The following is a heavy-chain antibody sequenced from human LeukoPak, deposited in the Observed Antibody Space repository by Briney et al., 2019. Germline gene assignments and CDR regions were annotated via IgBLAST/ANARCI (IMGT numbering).Heavy chain of an antibody. CDR3: AGEDYYGFYGMDV. D-gene: IGHD3-10*01. Sequence: GGSLRLSCAASGFTFSSYNMNWVRQAPGKGLEWVSYISSSSSIIYYTDSVKGRFTISRDNAKNSLYLQMNSLRAEDTAMYFCAGEDYYGFYGMDVWGQGTTVTVSS. V-gene: IGHV3-48*01. CDR2: ISSSSSII. CDR1: GFTFSSYN. J-gene: IGHJ6*02.